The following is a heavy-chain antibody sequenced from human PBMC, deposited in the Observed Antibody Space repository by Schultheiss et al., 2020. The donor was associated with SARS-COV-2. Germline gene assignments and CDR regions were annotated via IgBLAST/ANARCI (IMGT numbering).Heavy chain of an antibody. J-gene: IGHJ3*02. V-gene: IGHV4-34*09. CDR1: GGSFSGYY. CDR3: ARGYYDFWSGSPDAFDI. Sequence: SETLSLTCAVYGGSFSGYYWGWIRQPPGKGLEWIGYIYHSGSTYYNPSLKSRVTISVDTSKNQFSLKLSSVTAADTAVYYCARGYYDFWSGSPDAFDIWGQGTMVTVSS. D-gene: IGHD3-3*01. CDR2: IYHSGST.